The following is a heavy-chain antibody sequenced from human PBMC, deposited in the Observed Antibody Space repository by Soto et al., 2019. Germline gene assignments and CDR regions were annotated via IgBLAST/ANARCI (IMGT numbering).Heavy chain of an antibody. CDR3: ARDRDYDFWSGSSSGIDY. V-gene: IGHV1-46*01. J-gene: IGHJ4*02. CDR2: INPSGGST. D-gene: IGHD3-3*01. Sequence: ASVKVSCKASGYTFTSYYMHWVRQAPGQGLEWMGIINPSGGSTSYAQKFQGRVTMTRDTSTSTVYMELSSLRSEDTAVYYCARDRDYDFWSGSSSGIDYWGQGTLVTVS. CDR1: GYTFTSYY.